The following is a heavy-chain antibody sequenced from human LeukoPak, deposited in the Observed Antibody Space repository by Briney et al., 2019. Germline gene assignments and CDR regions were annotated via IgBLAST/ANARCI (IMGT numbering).Heavy chain of an antibody. D-gene: IGHD3-22*01. CDR3: AKDRVSSETDFDS. CDR1: GFTFSSYW. V-gene: IGHV3-7*01. Sequence: GGSLRLSCAASGFTFSSYWMSWVRQAPGKGLEWVANIKQDGSEKYYADSVKGRFTISRDNSKNTVYLQMNSLRAEDTAVYYCAKDRVSSETDFDSWGQGTLATVSS. CDR2: IKQDGSEK. J-gene: IGHJ4*02.